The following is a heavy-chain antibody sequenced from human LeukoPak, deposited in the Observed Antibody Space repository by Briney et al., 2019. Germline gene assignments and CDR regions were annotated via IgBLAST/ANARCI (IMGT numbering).Heavy chain of an antibody. CDR1: GYSISSGYY. V-gene: IGHV4-38-2*02. CDR2: IYHSGST. D-gene: IGHD6-19*01. J-gene: IGHJ6*03. Sequence: NPSETLSLTCTVSGYSISSGYYWGWIRQPPGKGLEWIGSIYHSGSTYYNPSLKSRVTISVDTSKNQFSLKLSSVTAADTAVYYCARDQQWLSSGYYYYYYMDVWGKGTTVTISS. CDR3: ARDQQWLSSGYYYYYYMDV.